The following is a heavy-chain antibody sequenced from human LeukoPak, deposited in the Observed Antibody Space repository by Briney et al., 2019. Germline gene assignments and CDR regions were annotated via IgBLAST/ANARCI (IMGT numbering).Heavy chain of an antibody. J-gene: IGHJ4*02. V-gene: IGHV4-59*01. CDR3: ARELKVGNTGYYFDY. Sequence: SETLSLTCTVSRGSISDYYWSWIRQPPGEGLEGIGYIYYSGSTNYNPSLKSRVTISLDTSKNQFSLNLNSGTAADTAVYYCARELKVGNTGYYFDYWGQGTLVTVSS. D-gene: IGHD2/OR15-2a*01. CDR2: IYYSGST. CDR1: RGSISDYY.